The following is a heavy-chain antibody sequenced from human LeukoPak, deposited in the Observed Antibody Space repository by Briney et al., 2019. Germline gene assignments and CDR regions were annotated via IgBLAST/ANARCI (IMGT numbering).Heavy chain of an antibody. V-gene: IGHV1-24*01. Sequence: GASVKVSCKVSGYTLTELSMHWVRQAPGKGLEWMGGFDPEDGETIYAQKFQGRVTMTEDTSADTAYVELSSLRSEDTAVYYCLLTGTFPYYFDYWGQGTLVTVSS. J-gene: IGHJ4*02. CDR3: LLTGTFPYYFDY. CDR1: GYTLTELS. CDR2: FDPEDGET. D-gene: IGHD1-20*01.